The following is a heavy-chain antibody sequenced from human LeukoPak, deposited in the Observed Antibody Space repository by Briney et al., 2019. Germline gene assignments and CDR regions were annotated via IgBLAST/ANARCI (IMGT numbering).Heavy chain of an antibody. Sequence: PSETLSLTCSVYGGSFSGYYWSWIRQPPGKGLEWIGEINHSGSTNYNPSLKSRVTISVDTSKNQFSLKLSSVTAADTAVYYCARDPLKGEYFQHWGQGTLVTVSS. CDR3: ARDPLKGEYFQH. J-gene: IGHJ1*01. CDR2: INHSGST. CDR1: GGSFSGYY. V-gene: IGHV4-34*01.